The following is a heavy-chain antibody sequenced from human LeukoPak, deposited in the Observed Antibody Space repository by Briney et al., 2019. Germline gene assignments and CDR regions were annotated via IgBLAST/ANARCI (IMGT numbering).Heavy chain of an antibody. J-gene: IGHJ4*02. D-gene: IGHD3-9*01. CDR2: IYYSGST. V-gene: IGHV4-38-2*02. Sequence: SETLSLTCTVSGYSISSGYYWGWIRQPPGKGLEWIASIYYSGSTYYNPSLKSRVTISVDTSKNQFSLKLSSVTAADTAVYYCARTLLRYFEGDYWGQGTLVTVSS. CDR1: GYSISSGYY. CDR3: ARTLLRYFEGDY.